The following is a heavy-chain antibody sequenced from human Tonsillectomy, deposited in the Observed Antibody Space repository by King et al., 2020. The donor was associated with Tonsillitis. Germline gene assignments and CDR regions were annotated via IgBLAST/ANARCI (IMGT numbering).Heavy chain of an antibody. Sequence: TLKESGPTLVKPTQTLTLTCTFSGFSLSTSGVGVGWIRQPPGKALEWLARINRNDDKCYSPSLKSSLTITKDTSKNQVVLTMTNMDPVDTATYYCAHTPDTAMVTGFDYWGQGTLVTVSS. CDR1: GFSLSTSGVG. CDR3: AHTPDTAMVTGFDY. J-gene: IGHJ4*02. V-gene: IGHV2-5*01. CDR2: INRNDDK. D-gene: IGHD5-18*01.